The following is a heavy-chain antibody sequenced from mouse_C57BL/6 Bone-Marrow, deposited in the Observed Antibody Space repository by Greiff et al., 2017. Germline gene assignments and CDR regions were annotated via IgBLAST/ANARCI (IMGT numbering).Heavy chain of an antibody. Sequence: QVQLQQPGAELVKPGASVKLSCKASGSTFTSYWLQWVKQRPGQGLEWIGEIDPSDSYTNSNQKFKGKATLTVDTSSSTAYMQLSSLRSEDSAVYYCARGGYGTSVDDWGQGTTLTVSS. CDR2: IDPSDSYT. CDR3: ARGGYGTSVDD. D-gene: IGHD2-1*01. J-gene: IGHJ2*01. V-gene: IGHV1-50*01. CDR1: GSTFTSYW.